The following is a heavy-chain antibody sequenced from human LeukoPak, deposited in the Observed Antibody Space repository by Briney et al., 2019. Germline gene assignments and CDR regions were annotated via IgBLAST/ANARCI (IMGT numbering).Heavy chain of an antibody. CDR1: GYTFTGYY. J-gene: IGHJ3*02. V-gene: IGHV1-18*04. Sequence: ASVKVSCKASGYTFTGYYMHWVRQAPGQGLEWMGWISAYNANTNYAQNLQGRVTMTTDTSTSTAYMELRSLRSDDTAVYYCARSGPGVGGDAFDIWGQGTMVTVSS. D-gene: IGHD2-15*01. CDR2: ISAYNANT. CDR3: ARSGPGVGGDAFDI.